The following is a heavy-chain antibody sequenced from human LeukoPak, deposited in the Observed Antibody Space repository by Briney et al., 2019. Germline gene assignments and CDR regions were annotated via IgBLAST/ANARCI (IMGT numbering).Heavy chain of an antibody. CDR3: ARAAYCGADCYWVRWYFDY. D-gene: IGHD2-21*02. CDR2: INPSVGST. CDR1: GYSFTSHY. J-gene: IGHJ4*02. Sequence: GASVKVSCKASGYSFTSHYIHWLRQAPGQGLEWMGVINPSVGSTSYAQNFQGRVTMTRDTSTSTVYMELSSLRSEDTAVYYCARAAYCGADCYWVRWYFDYWGQGTLVTVSS. V-gene: IGHV1-46*01.